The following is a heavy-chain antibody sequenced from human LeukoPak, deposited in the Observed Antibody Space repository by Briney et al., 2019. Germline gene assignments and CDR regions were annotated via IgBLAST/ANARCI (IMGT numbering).Heavy chain of an antibody. CDR3: AREVGYSSSYYGRFDP. V-gene: IGHV1-2*06. D-gene: IGHD6-13*01. J-gene: IGHJ5*02. Sequence: ASVKVSCKASGYTFTGYYMHWVRQAPGQGLEWLGRINPNSGVPNYAQKFQGRVTMTRDTAISTAYMRLSSLRSGDTAVYYCAREVGYSSSYYGRFDPWGQGTLVTVSS. CDR1: GYTFTGYY. CDR2: INPNSGVP.